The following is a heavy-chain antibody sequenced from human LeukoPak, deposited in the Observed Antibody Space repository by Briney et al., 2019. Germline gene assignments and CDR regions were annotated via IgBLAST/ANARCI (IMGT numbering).Heavy chain of an antibody. V-gene: IGHV3-21*01. J-gene: IGHJ6*03. Sequence: GGSLRLSCEASGFTFSTYHMNWVRQAPGKGLEWVSSITSDGNYKYYADSVEGRFTISRDNTKNSLYLQMNSLRAEDTAVYYCARDYYGSGPLYYLDVWGQGTTVTVSS. CDR1: GFTFSTYH. D-gene: IGHD3-10*01. CDR3: ARDYYGSGPLYYLDV. CDR2: ITSDGNYK.